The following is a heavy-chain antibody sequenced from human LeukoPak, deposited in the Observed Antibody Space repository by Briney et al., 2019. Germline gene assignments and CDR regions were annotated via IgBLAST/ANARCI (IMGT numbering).Heavy chain of an antibody. CDR1: GFTFSSYA. D-gene: IGHD3-22*01. Sequence: GGSLRLSCAASGFTFSSYAMSWVRQAPGKGLEWVSAFSGSGGSTYYADSVKGRFTISRDNSKNTLYLQMNSLRAEDTAVYYCARNSWPYYYDSSGYSYWGQGTLVTVSS. CDR3: ARNSWPYYYDSSGYSY. CDR2: FSGSGGST. J-gene: IGHJ4*02. V-gene: IGHV3-23*01.